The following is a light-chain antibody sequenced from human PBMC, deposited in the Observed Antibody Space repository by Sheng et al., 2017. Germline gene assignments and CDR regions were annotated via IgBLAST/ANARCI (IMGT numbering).Light chain of an antibody. Sequence: DIQMTQSPSSLSASVGDRVTITCQASQDISHSLNWYQQKPGEAPNLVIYDASNLETGVPSRFSGRRSGTDFSFTISSLQPEDIATYYCQQYDNLPFTFGGGTKVDIK. CDR3: QQYDNLPFT. CDR2: DAS. J-gene: IGKJ4*01. V-gene: IGKV1-33*01. CDR1: QDISHS.